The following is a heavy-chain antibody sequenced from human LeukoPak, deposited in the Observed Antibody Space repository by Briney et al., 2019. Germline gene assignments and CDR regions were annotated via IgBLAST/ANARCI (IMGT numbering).Heavy chain of an antibody. J-gene: IGHJ5*02. CDR1: GFIVSSNY. CDR3: IVFGDSNH. Sequence: GGSLRLSCAASGFIVSSNYMSWVRQAPGKGLEWVSAIHSSGGTYYADSVKGRFTISRDTSKNTLYLQINSLRVEDTAVYYCIVFGDSNHWGLGTLVTVSS. D-gene: IGHD4-17*01. CDR2: IHSSGGT. V-gene: IGHV3-53*01.